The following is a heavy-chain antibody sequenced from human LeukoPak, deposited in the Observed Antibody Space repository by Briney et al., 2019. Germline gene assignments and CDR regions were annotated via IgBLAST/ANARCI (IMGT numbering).Heavy chain of an antibody. CDR1: GGSFSCYY. J-gene: IGHJ1*01. V-gene: IGHV4-34*01. Sequence: SETLSLTCAVDGGSFSCYYWSLIRKPPGKGLEWIGVINHSASTNYNPSLKSRVTISVDTSKNQFSLKLSSVTAADTSVYYCARERRPTYYDFWSGYYSWGQGALVTV. CDR3: ARERRPTYYDFWSGYYS. D-gene: IGHD3-3*01. CDR2: INHSAST.